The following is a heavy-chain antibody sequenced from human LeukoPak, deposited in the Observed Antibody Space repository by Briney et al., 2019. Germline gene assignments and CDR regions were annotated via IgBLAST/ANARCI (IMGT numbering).Heavy chain of an antibody. CDR1: GGSISSSNYY. J-gene: IGHJ6*03. V-gene: IGHV4-39*01. CDR3: ARPLYCSSTSCHAGGHYYTDV. D-gene: IGHD2-2*01. CDR2: IYYSGST. Sequence: SETLSLTCTVSGGSISSSNYYWGWIRQPPGKGLEWIGSIYYSGSTYYNPSLKRRVTISVDTSKNQFSLKLSSVTAADTAVYYCARPLYCSSTSCHAGGHYYTDVWGKGTTVTVAS.